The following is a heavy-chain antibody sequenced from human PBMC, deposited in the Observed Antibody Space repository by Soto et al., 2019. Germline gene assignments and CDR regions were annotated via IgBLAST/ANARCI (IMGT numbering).Heavy chain of an antibody. V-gene: IGHV3-33*01. CDR2: IWYDGSNK. J-gene: IGHJ3*02. Sequence: GGSLRLFCAASGFTVSSYGMHWVCQAPGKGLEWVAVIWYDGSNKYYADSVKGRFTISRDNSKNTLYLQMNSLRAEDTAVYYCARTYYYDSSGSRGAFDIWGQGTIVTVSS. D-gene: IGHD3-22*01. CDR1: GFTVSSYG. CDR3: ARTYYYDSSGSRGAFDI.